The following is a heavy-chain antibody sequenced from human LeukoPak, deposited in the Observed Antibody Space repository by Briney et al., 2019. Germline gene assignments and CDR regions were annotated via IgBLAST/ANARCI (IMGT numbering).Heavy chain of an antibody. D-gene: IGHD1-26*01. CDR1: RFTFSNYG. CDR2: ISYDGSTK. V-gene: IGHV3-30*18. CDR3: AKDSWVWVVGAISFFDY. J-gene: IGHJ4*02. Sequence: SGRSLRLSCAASRFTFSNYGMHWVRQAPGKGLEWVAAISYDGSTKYYADSVKGRFTSSRDNSKNTLYLQMNSLRPEDTAVYYCAKDSWVWVVGAISFFDYWGQGTLVTVSS.